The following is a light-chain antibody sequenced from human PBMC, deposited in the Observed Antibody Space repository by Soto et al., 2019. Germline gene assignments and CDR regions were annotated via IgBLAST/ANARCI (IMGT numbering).Light chain of an antibody. V-gene: IGLV2-14*01. Sequence: QSVLTQPASVSGSPGQSITVSCTGGSGDIGGYNYVSWFQQHPGKAPKLMIYEVTNRPSGVSNRFSGSKSGSTASLTISGLQAEDEADYYCSSYTSSNTLVFXTGTKATVL. J-gene: IGLJ1*01. CDR1: SGDIGGYNY. CDR3: SSYTSSNTLV. CDR2: EVT.